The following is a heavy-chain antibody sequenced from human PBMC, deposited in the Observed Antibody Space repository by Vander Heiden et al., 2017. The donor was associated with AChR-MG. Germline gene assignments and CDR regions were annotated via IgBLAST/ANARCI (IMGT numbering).Heavy chain of an antibody. CDR2: MSSSSSHI. CDR3: VRVAYDYVWGSYREYGMDV. J-gene: IGHJ6*02. V-gene: IGHV3-21*01. Sequence: EVQLVESGGDLVKPGGSLRLSCAASGFSFSTNPMNWVRQAPGKGLEWVAYMSSSSSHIYYAESVKGRFTISRDNAKSSLYLQMNSLRAGDTAVYYCVRVAYDYVWGSYREYGMDVWGQGTTVTVSS. D-gene: IGHD3-16*02. CDR1: GFSFSTNP.